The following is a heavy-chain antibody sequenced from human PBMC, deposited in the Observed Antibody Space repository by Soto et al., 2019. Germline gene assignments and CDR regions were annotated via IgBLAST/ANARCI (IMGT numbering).Heavy chain of an antibody. CDR1: GFTFSSYD. CDR3: ARALIAVAGLDYYYYGMDV. D-gene: IGHD6-19*01. Sequence: PGGSLRLSCAASGFTFSSYDMHWVRQATGKGLEWVSAIGTAGDLYYPGSVKGRFTISRENAKNSLYLQMNSLRAGDTAVYYCARALIAVAGLDYYYYGMDVWGQGTTVTVSS. CDR2: IGTAGDL. V-gene: IGHV3-13*05. J-gene: IGHJ6*02.